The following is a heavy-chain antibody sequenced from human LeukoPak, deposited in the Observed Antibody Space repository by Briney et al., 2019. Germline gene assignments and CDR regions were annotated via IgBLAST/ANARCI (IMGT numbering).Heavy chain of an antibody. Sequence: PSETLSLTCAVYGGSFSGYYWSWIRQPPGKGLEWIGEINHSGSTNYNPSLKSRVTISVDTSKNQFSLKLSSVTAADTAVYYCARGSKIHTYWGQGTLVTVSS. CDR1: GGSFSGYY. J-gene: IGHJ4*02. CDR2: INHSGST. V-gene: IGHV4-34*01. CDR3: ARGSKIHTY.